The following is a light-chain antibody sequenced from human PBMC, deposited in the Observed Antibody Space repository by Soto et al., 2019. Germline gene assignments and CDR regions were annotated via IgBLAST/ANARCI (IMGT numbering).Light chain of an antibody. CDR2: GAS. CDR1: QSVSSSY. V-gene: IGKV3-20*01. Sequence: EIVLTQSPGTLSLSPGERATLSCRASQSVSSSYLAWYQHKPGQAPRLFIYGASSRATGIPDRFSGSGSGTDFTLTISRLEPEDFAVYYCQQYGSSPHTFGQGTKLEIK. CDR3: QQYGSSPHT. J-gene: IGKJ2*01.